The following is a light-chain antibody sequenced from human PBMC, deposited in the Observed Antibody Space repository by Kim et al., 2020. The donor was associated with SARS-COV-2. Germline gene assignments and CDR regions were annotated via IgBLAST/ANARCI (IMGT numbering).Light chain of an antibody. V-gene: IGKV1-27*01. Sequence: DIQMTQSPSSLSASVGERVTITCRASQGISNYLAWYQQKPGKVPELLIYRASTLQSGVPSRFSGSGSGTDFTLTISGLQPGDFATYFCQQYNDVPITFGQGTRREIK. CDR3: QQYNDVPIT. CDR2: RAS. CDR1: QGISNY. J-gene: IGKJ5*01.